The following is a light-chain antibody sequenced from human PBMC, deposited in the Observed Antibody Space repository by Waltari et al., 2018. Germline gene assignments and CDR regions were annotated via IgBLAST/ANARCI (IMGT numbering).Light chain of an antibody. V-gene: IGKV1-33*01. Sequence: DIQMTQSPSSLSASVGDRVTITCRASQGINNYLSWYQQKPGKAPKRLIYYASSLESGVPSRFIGSGSGTDYTLTIISLQPEDIATYYCQQYDNFPFTFGPGTKLDIK. CDR1: QGINNY. J-gene: IGKJ3*01. CDR2: YAS. CDR3: QQYDNFPFT.